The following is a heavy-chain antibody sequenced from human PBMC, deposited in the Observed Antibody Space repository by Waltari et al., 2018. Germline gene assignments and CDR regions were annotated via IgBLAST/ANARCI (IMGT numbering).Heavy chain of an antibody. J-gene: IGHJ6*03. Sequence: QVQLQESGPGLVKPSETLSLTCTVSGGSIISYYWSWIRQPAGKGLEWIGRIYPGATPYYNPSLQTRIMMSVDTSQNQFSLKLSSVTAADTAVYYWARIYGSGTFIYMDVWGKGTTVTVSS. CDR2: IYPGATP. CDR3: ARIYGSGTFIYMDV. CDR1: GGSIISYY. D-gene: IGHD3-10*01. V-gene: IGHV4-4*07.